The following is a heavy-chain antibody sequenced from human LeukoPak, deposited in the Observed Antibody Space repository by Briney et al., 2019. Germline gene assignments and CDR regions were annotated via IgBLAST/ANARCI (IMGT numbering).Heavy chain of an antibody. CDR1: GFNFPDYW. J-gene: IGHJ3*02. D-gene: IGHD3-10*01. CDR3: ASSAMLRYTDGYDS. Sequence: VESLKISCQGSGFNFPDYWITWVRQVPGKGLGWMGNIHPSDSYTKYSPSFQGHVAISADKSIRTAYLQWSRLKASYSAVYYWASSAMLRYTDGYDSWGQGTMVTASS. CDR2: IHPSDSYT. V-gene: IGHV5-10-1*01.